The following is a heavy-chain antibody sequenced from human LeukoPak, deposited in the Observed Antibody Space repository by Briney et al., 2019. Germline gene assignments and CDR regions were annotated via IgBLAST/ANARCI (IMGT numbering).Heavy chain of an antibody. V-gene: IGHV3-48*01. CDR1: TFTFSNYS. D-gene: IGHD5-12*01. Sequence: PGGSLRLSCAASTFTFSNYSMNRDRQAPGKGLEWVSYINSSTTAISFADSVKRRFTISRANGKNSLYLKMNSLRSEDTAVYYCARDPTHKWLRLILYYYYYMDISGKGTTVTVSS. CDR3: ARDPTHKWLRLILYYYYYMDI. CDR2: INSSTTAI. J-gene: IGHJ6*03.